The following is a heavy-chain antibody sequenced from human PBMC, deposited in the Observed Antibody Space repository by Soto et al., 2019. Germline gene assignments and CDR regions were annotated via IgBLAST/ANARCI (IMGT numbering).Heavy chain of an antibody. V-gene: IGHV3-30*18. CDR2: ISYDGSNK. CDR1: GFTFSSYG. D-gene: IGHD3-22*01. J-gene: IGHJ6*03. CDR3: AKDFPSILLRGMDV. Sequence: GGSLRLSCAASGFTFSSYGMHWVRQAPGKGLEWVAVISYDGSNKYYADSVKGRFTISRDNSKNTLYLQMNSLRAEDTAVYYCAKDFPSILLRGMDVWGKGTTVTVSS.